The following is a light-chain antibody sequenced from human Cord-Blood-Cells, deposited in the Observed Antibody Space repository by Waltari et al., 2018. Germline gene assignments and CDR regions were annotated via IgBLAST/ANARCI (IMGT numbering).Light chain of an antibody. CDR1: KFGDKY. V-gene: IGLV3-1*01. CDR3: QAWDSSTAGWV. J-gene: IGLJ3*02. Sequence: SYELTQPPSVSVSPGQTASITCPGDKFGDKYACWYQQKPGQSPVLVIYQDSKRPSGIPERFSGSNSGNTATLTISGTQAMDEADYYCQAWDSSTAGWVFGGGTKLTVL. CDR2: QDS.